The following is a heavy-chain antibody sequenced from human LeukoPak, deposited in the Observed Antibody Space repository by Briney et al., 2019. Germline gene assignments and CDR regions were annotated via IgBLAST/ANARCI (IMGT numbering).Heavy chain of an antibody. CDR2: ISNSDSSK. CDR3: ATVGRSSRPGY. J-gene: IGHJ4*02. D-gene: IGHD6-6*01. V-gene: IGHV3-48*03. CDR1: GFTFSSYE. Sequence: PGGSLRLSCAASGFTFSSYEMNWVRQAPGKGLEWVSYISNSDSSKYYTESVKGRFTISRDNAKNSLYLQMNSLRADDTAVYYCATVGRSSRPGYWGQGTLVTVSS.